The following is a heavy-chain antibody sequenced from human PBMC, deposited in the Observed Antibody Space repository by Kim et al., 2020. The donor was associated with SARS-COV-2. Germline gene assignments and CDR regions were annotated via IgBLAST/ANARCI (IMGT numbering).Heavy chain of an antibody. CDR2: T. D-gene: IGHD6-25*01. Sequence: TKYSQKFQGRVTITRDTSASTAYMELSSLRSEDTAVYYCARQRPDAFDIWGQGTMVTVSS. V-gene: IGHV1-3*01. J-gene: IGHJ3*02. CDR3: ARQRPDAFDI.